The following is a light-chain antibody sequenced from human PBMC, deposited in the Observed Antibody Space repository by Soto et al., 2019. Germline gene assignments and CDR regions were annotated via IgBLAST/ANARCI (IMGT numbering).Light chain of an antibody. CDR2: AAS. Sequence: EIVLTQSPGTLSLSPGERATLSCRASQSVSSSYLAWYQQKPGQAPRLLIYAASSRATGIPDRFSGGGSGTDFTLTISRLEPEDFAVYYCQQCGSSPCTFGQGTKEDSK. J-gene: IGKJ1*01. V-gene: IGKV3-20*01. CDR1: QSVSSSY. CDR3: QQCGSSPCT.